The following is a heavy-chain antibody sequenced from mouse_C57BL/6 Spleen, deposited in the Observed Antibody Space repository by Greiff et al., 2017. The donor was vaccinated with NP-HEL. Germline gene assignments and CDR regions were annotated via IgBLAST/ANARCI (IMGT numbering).Heavy chain of an antibody. V-gene: IGHV1-69*01. CDR1: GYTFTSYW. J-gene: IGHJ2*01. Sequence: QVQLKQPGAELVMPGASVKLSCKASGYTFTSYWMHWVKQRPGQGLEWIGEIDPSDSYTNYNQKFKGKSTLTVDKSSSTAYMQLSSLTSEDSAVYYCARAWGLRRVFDYWGQGTTLTVSS. CDR2: IDPSDSYT. D-gene: IGHD2-2*01. CDR3: ARAWGLRRVFDY.